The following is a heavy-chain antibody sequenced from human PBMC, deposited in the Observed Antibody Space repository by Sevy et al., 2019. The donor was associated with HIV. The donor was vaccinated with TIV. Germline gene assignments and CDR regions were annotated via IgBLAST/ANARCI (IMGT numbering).Heavy chain of an antibody. CDR1: GFTFSDYY. CDR3: ARDRNFGWFGELLGGDYYYMDV. D-gene: IGHD3-10*01. CDR2: ISSSSSYT. V-gene: IGHV3-11*06. J-gene: IGHJ6*03. Sequence: GGSLRLSCAASGFTFSDYYMSWIRQAPGKGLEWVSYISSSSSYTNYAESVKGRFTISRDNAKNSLYLQMNSLRAEDTAVYYWARDRNFGWFGELLGGDYYYMDVWGKGTTVTVSS.